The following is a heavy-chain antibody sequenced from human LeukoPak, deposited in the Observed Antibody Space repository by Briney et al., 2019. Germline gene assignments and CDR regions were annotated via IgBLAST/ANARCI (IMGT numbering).Heavy chain of an antibody. CDR2: ISGSGGST. V-gene: IGHV3-23*01. D-gene: IGHD3-22*01. J-gene: IGHJ3*02. CDR3: AKESSSGYYDSSGYYYTDAFDI. CDR1: GFIFGSYA. Sequence: GGSLRLSCAASGFIFGSYAMSWVRQAPGKGLEWVSAISGSGGSTYYADSVKGRFTISRDNSKNTLYLQMNSLRAEDTAVYYCAKESSSGYYDSSGYYYTDAFDIWGQGTMVTVSS.